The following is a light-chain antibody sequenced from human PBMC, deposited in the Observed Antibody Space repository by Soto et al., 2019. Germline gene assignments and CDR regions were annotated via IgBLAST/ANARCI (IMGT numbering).Light chain of an antibody. J-gene: IGLJ3*02. CDR1: SGHSNYA. CDR3: QTWGTGIQV. CDR2: VNSDGSD. V-gene: IGLV4-69*01. Sequence: QPVLTQSPSASASLGASVKLTCTLSSGHSNYAIAWHQQQPEKGPRFLMKVNSDGSDSKGDGIPDRSSGSRSGAERYLTISSLQSEDEADYYCQTWGTGIQVFGGGTKVTVL.